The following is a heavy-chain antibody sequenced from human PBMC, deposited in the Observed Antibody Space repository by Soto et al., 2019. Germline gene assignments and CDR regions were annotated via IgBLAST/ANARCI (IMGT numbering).Heavy chain of an antibody. Sequence: EVQLVESGGGLVKPGGSLRLSCAASGFIFSNAWMNWVRQAPGEGLEWVGHIKRKSDGGTTEYAASVKGRFTISRDDSKNTLYLQMNSLRTEDTAVYHCSVGHYGVWGQETLVTVSS. D-gene: IGHD4-17*01. V-gene: IGHV3-15*07. J-gene: IGHJ1*01. CDR1: GFIFSNAW. CDR2: IKRKSDGGTT. CDR3: SVGHYGV.